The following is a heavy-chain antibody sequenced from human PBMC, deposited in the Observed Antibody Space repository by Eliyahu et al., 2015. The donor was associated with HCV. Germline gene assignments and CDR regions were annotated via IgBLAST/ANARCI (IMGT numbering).Heavy chain of an antibody. D-gene: IGHD3-16*01. Sequence: EVQLVESGGGLVQPGGSLRLSCSAXGFXVXXHYRSWVRQXPGKGLEWVSVIYSGGSTYYADSVKGRFTISRDNSKNTLYLQMNSLRAEDTAVYYCARAGNDYVPSGGLLDAFDIWGQGTMVTVSS. CDR3: ARAGNDYVPSGGLLDAFDI. J-gene: IGHJ3*02. V-gene: IGHV3-66*02. CDR2: IYSGGST. CDR1: GFXVXXHY.